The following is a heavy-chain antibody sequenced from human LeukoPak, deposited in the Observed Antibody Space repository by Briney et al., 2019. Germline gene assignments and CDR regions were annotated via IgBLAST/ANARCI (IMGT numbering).Heavy chain of an antibody. J-gene: IGHJ5*02. CDR3: ARRYGSSWSGFDP. CDR1: GFTFSRYA. D-gene: IGHD6-13*01. V-gene: IGHV3-30-3*01. CDR2: ISYDGSNK. Sequence: GRSLRLSCAASGFTFSRYAMHWVRQAPGKGLEWVAVISYDGSNKYYADSVKGRFTISRDNAQNSLYLQMNSLRAEDTAVYYCARRYGSSWSGFDPWGQGTLVTVSS.